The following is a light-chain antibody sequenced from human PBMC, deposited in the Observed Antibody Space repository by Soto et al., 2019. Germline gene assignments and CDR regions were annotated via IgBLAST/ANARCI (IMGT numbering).Light chain of an antibody. Sequence: AIQMTQSPSSLSASVGGRVTIACRASQGITNDLGWYQQKPGKAPKLLIYAASSLQSGVPSRFSGSGSGTDFTLTISSLQPEDSATYYCQQSYSIPVTFGQGTKVDIK. CDR1: QGITND. CDR3: QQSYSIPVT. CDR2: AAS. V-gene: IGKV1-6*01. J-gene: IGKJ2*01.